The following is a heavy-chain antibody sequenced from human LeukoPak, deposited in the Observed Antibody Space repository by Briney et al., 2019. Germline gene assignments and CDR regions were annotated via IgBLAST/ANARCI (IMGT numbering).Heavy chain of an antibody. J-gene: IGHJ3*02. Sequence: GGSLRLSCAASGFTFSSYAMHWVRQAPGKGLEWLAVIPYDGSNKYYADSVKGRFTISRDNSKNTLYLQMNSLRAEDTAVYYCARGRYSGYDFDAFDIWGQGTMVTVSS. CDR2: IPYDGSNK. CDR3: ARGRYSGYDFDAFDI. CDR1: GFTFSSYA. D-gene: IGHD5-12*01. V-gene: IGHV3-30*04.